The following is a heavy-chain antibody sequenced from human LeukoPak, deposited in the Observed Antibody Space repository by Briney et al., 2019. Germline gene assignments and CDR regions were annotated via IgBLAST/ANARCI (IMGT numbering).Heavy chain of an antibody. J-gene: IGHJ4*02. V-gene: IGHV3-30*02. D-gene: IGHD1-14*01. Sequence: GGSLRPSCAASGFTFSNYGMHWVRQAPGKGLEWVAFIRYGSNKYYADSVKGRFTISRDNSKNTLYLQMNSLRAEDTAVYYCAKPARTDYVDYWGQGTLVTVST. CDR1: GFTFSNYG. CDR2: IRYGSNK. CDR3: AKPARTDYVDY.